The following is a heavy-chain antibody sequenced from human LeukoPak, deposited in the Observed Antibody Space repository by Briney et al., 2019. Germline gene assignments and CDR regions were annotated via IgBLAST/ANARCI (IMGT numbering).Heavy chain of an antibody. CDR1: GYSISSGYY. V-gene: IGHV4-38-2*02. J-gene: IGHJ5*02. Sequence: SETLSLTCTVSGYSISSGYYWGWIRQPPGKGLEWIGSIYHSGSTYYNPSLKSRVTISVDTSKNQFSLKLSSVTAADTAVYYCARDNKEQWPRGEGINWFDPWGQGTLVTVSS. D-gene: IGHD6-19*01. CDR3: ARDNKEQWPRGEGINWFDP. CDR2: IYHSGST.